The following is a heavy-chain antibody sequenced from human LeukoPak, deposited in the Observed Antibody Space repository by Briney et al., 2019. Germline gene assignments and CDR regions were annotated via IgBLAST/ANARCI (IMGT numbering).Heavy chain of an antibody. V-gene: IGHV7-4-1*02. J-gene: IGHJ4*02. Sequence: ASVKVSCKASVYTFTDYTIKWGRHAPRQGPEWMGWIYTNTGNTTYAHGFTGRFVFFLDTSVTTAYLQISSLMAEDTAVYYFARGRPFDSWGQGTLVSLSS. CDR2: IYTNTGNT. CDR1: VYTFTDYT. CDR3: ARGRPFDS.